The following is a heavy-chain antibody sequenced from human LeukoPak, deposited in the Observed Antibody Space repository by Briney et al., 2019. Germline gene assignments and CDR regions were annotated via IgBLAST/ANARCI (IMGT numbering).Heavy chain of an antibody. D-gene: IGHD2-2*01. CDR2: ISSSSSYI. V-gene: IGHV3-21*01. J-gene: IGHJ3*02. CDR3: AKELGYCSSTSCEHAFDI. Sequence: GGSLRLSCAASGFTFSSYSMNWVRQAPGKGLEWVSSISSSSSYIYYADSVKGRFTISRDNAKNSLYLQMNSLRAEDTAVYYCAKELGYCSSTSCEHAFDIWGQGTMVTVSS. CDR1: GFTFSSYS.